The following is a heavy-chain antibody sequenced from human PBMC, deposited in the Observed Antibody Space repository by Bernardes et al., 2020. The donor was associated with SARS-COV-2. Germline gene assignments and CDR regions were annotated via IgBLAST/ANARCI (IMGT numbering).Heavy chain of an antibody. V-gene: IGHV4-59*08. J-gene: IGHJ6*02. D-gene: IGHD3-3*01. CDR1: GGSISSYY. CDR2: IYYSGST. CDR3: ARQDIGAIFGVVITPAGMDV. Sequence: SEPLSLTCTVSGGSISSYYWSWIRKPPGKGLEWIGYIYYSGSTNYNPSLKSRVTISVDTSKNQFSLKLSSVTAAGTAVYYCARQDIGAIFGVVITPAGMDVWGQGTTVTVSS.